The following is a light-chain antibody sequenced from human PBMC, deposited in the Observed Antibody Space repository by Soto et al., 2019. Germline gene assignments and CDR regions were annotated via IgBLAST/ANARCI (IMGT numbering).Light chain of an antibody. CDR1: SSDVGGYNY. CDR2: DVT. CDR3: SSHAGSYVV. V-gene: IGLV2-11*01. J-gene: IGLJ1*01. Sequence: QSVLTLPRSVSGSPGQSVTISCTGTSSDVGGYNYVSWYQQHPGKAPKLMIYDVTTRPSGVPDRFSGSKSGNTASLTISGLQAEDEADYYCSSHAGSYVVFGTGTKVTVL.